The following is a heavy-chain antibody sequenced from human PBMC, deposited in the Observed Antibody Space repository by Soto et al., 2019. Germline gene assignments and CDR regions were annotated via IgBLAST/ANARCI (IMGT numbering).Heavy chain of an antibody. Sequence: PGGSLRLSCAASGFTFSSYSMNWVRQAPGKGLEWVSYISSSSSTIYYADSVKGRFTISRDNAKNSLYLQINSLRAEDTAVYYCARGPYCSGGSCYPQPLWGQGTMVTVSS. V-gene: IGHV3-48*01. CDR3: ARGPYCSGGSCYPQPL. CDR2: ISSSSSTI. J-gene: IGHJ3*01. D-gene: IGHD2-15*01. CDR1: GFTFSSYS.